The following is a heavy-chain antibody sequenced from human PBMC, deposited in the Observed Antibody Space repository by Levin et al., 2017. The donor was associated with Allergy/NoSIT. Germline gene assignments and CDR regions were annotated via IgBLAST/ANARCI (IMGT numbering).Heavy chain of an antibody. D-gene: IGHD6-6*01. CDR1: GFTFSNAW. J-gene: IGHJ6*02. CDR3: TTDVAEYTLFVYGYYGMDV. Sequence: GESLKISCAASGFTFSNAWMSWVRQAPGKGLEWVGRIKSKTDGGTTDYAAPVKGRFTISRDDSKNTLYLQMNSLKTEDTAVYYCTTDVAEYTLFVYGYYGMDVWGQGTTVTVSS. CDR2: IKSKTDGGTT. V-gene: IGHV3-15*01.